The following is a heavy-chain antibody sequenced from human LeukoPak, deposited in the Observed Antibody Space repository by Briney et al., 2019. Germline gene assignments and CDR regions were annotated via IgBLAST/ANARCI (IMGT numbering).Heavy chain of an antibody. CDR1: GYTFTGYY. D-gene: IGHD1-7*01. CDR3: ARAYWNYLFY. V-gene: IGHV1-2*02. J-gene: IGHJ4*02. Sequence: ASVKVSCKASGYTFTGYYMHWVRQAPGQGLEWMGWINPYTGGTNYAQKFQGRVTMTRDTSIGTAYMELRRLRSDDTAVYYCARAYWNYLFYWGQGTLVTVSS. CDR2: INPYTGGT.